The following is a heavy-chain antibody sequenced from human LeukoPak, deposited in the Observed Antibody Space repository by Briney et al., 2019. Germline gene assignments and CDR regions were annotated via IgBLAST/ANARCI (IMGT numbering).Heavy chain of an antibody. D-gene: IGHD1-26*01. CDR2: INHSGST. CDR3: ARDVVGATTSLSFDY. CDR1: GGSFSGYY. V-gene: IGHV4-34*01. Sequence: SETLSLTCAVYGGSFSGYYWSWIRQPPGKGLEWIGEINHSGSTNYNPSLKSRVTISVDTSKNQFSLKLSSVTAADTAVYYCARDVVGATTSLSFDYWGQGTLVTVSS. J-gene: IGHJ4*02.